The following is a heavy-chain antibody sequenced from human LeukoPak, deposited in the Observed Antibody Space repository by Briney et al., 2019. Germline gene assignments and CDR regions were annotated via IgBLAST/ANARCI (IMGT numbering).Heavy chain of an antibody. Sequence: GGSLRLSCAASGFTFSSYAMSWVRHAPGNGLESVSTISGSGGGTSYADSVKGRFTISRDNSNNTLYLQMGSLRAEDMAVYYCARRSSSWFHYFDYWGQGTLVTVSS. D-gene: IGHD6-13*01. CDR3: ARRSSSWFHYFDY. J-gene: IGHJ4*02. CDR2: ISGSGGGT. V-gene: IGHV3-23*01. CDR1: GFTFSSYA.